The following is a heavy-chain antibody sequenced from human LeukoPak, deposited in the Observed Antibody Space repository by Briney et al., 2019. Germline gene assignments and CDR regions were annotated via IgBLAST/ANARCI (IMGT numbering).Heavy chain of an antibody. CDR1: GYSISSGYY. CDR2: IYHSGST. D-gene: IGHD3-22*01. J-gene: IGHJ4*02. CDR3: ARDQRPLTYDSSGF. V-gene: IGHV4-38-2*02. Sequence: PSETLSLTCTVSGYSISSGYYWGWIRQPPGKGLEWIGSIYHSGSTYYNPSLKSRVTISVDTSKNQFSLKLSSVTAADTAVYYCARDQRPLTYDSSGFWGQGTLVTVSS.